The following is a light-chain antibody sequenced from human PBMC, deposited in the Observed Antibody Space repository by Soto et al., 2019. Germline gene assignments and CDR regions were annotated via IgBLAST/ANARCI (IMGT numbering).Light chain of an antibody. CDR3: AAWDDILSGLL. J-gene: IGLJ2*01. CDR2: GTD. V-gene: IGLV1-47*01. CDR1: SSNIGSHY. Sequence: QSVLTQPPSASGTPGQRVTFSCSGSSSNIGSHYVHWYQHLPGTAPKLLIYGTDQRPTGVPDRFSASRSGTSASLVISGLRSEDEADYYCAAWDDILSGLLFGGGTKLTVL.